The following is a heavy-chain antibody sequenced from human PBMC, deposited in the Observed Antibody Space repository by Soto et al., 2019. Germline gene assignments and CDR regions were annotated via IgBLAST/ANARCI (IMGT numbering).Heavy chain of an antibody. CDR1: GFKFEDYA. CDR2: INWNSGKV. Sequence: EMQLVESGGGLVPPGRSLRLSCAGFGFKFEDYAMHWVRQVPGKGLEWVSYINWNSGKVKYADSVKGRFTISRDNAKNSLYLHTTSLKSADTALYYCAKAGCSDANCHFWALESWGQGTLVSVSS. V-gene: IGHV3-9*01. J-gene: IGHJ4*02. CDR3: AKAGCSDANCHFWALES. D-gene: IGHD6-19*01.